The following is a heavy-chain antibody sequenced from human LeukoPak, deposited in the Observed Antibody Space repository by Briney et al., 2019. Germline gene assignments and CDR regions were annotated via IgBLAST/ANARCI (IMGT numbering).Heavy chain of an antibody. CDR3: VRYYYDSSGSRYFVL. CDR2: ISDIGSI. CDR1: VGSISRYY. Sequence: SETLSLTCTVSVGSISRYYWSWIRQPPGKGLEWIAYISDIGSINYNPSLKSRVTISLDPSKNQFSLKLSTVTAADTAVYYCVRYYYDSSGSRYFVLWGRGTLVTVSS. D-gene: IGHD3-22*01. J-gene: IGHJ2*01. V-gene: IGHV4-59*01.